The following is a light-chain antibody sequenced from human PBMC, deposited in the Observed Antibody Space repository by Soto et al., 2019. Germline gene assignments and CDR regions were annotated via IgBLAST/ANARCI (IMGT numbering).Light chain of an antibody. CDR3: MQALQTVT. CDR2: LGS. V-gene: IGKV2-28*01. Sequence: DIVMTQSPLSLPVTPGEPASISCRSSQSLLHSNGYNYFDWYLQKPWQSPQLLIYLGSNRASGVPDRFSGSGSGTDFTLKISRVEAEHVGVYYCMQALQTVTFGPGTKVDIK. J-gene: IGKJ3*01. CDR1: QSLLHSNGYNY.